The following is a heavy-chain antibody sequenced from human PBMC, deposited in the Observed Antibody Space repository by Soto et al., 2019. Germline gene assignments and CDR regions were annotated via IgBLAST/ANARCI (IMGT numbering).Heavy chain of an antibody. CDR1: GFTVSSNY. CDR3: ARAPGGYYGSGSYYNFWFDP. Sequence: GGSLRLSCAASGFTVSSNYMSWVRQAPGKGLEWVSVIYSGGSTYYADSVKGRFTISRHNSKNTLYLQMNSLRAEDTAVYYCARAPGGYYGSGSYYNFWFDPWGQGTLVTVSS. J-gene: IGHJ5*02. CDR2: IYSGGST. D-gene: IGHD3-10*01. V-gene: IGHV3-53*04.